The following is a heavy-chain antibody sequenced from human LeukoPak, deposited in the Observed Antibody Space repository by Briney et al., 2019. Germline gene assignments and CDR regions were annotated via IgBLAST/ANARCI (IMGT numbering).Heavy chain of an antibody. V-gene: IGHV1-46*01. Sequence: GASVKVSCKASGYTFTSYYMHWVRQAPGQGHERMGIINPSGGSTSYAQKFQGRVTMTRDTSTSTVYMELSSLRSEDTAVYYCARYSYPTRGIVVVPALDYWGQGTLVTISS. CDR1: GYTFTSYY. CDR3: ARYSYPTRGIVVVPALDY. J-gene: IGHJ4*02. D-gene: IGHD3-22*01. CDR2: INPSGGST.